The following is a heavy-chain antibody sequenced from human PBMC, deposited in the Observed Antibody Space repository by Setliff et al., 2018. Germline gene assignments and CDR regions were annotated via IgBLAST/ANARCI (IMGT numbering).Heavy chain of an antibody. CDR1: GFPFRTYT. V-gene: IGHV3-21*01. CDR3: IRDTSGRDAFDI. J-gene: IGHJ3*02. Sequence: GGSLRLSCVVSGFPFRTYTMNWVRQAPGKGLEWVSSISSDSTYIYYADSVQGRFTISRDNSESSLFLQMNRLRAEDTATYYCIRDTSGRDAFDIWGQGTMVTVSS. D-gene: IGHD6-19*01. CDR2: ISSDSTYI.